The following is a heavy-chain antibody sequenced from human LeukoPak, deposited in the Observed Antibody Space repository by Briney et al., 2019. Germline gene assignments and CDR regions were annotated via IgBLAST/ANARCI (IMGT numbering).Heavy chain of an antibody. Sequence: SETLSLTCAVYGGSFSGYYWSWIRQPPGKGLEWIGEINHSGSTNYNPSLKSRVTISVDTSKNQFSLKLSSVTAADTAVYYCARAQRGRRVYSTFDYWGQGTLVTVSS. CDR2: INHSGST. V-gene: IGHV4-34*01. J-gene: IGHJ4*02. D-gene: IGHD5-18*01. CDR3: ARAQRGRRVYSTFDY. CDR1: GGSFSGYY.